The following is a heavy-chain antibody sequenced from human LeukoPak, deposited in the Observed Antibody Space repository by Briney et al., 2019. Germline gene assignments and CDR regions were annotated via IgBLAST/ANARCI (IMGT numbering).Heavy chain of an antibody. J-gene: IGHJ4*02. D-gene: IGHD4-17*01. CDR2: IYPGDSHT. V-gene: IGHV5-51*01. Sequence: GESLKISCKGSGYNFANYWIAWVRQMPGIGLEWMGIIYPGDSHTRYSPSFQGQVTISVDNSINTAYLQWSTLKASDTAMYYCARAVDYAMNWGQGTLVTVSS. CDR3: ARAVDYAMN. CDR1: GYNFANYW.